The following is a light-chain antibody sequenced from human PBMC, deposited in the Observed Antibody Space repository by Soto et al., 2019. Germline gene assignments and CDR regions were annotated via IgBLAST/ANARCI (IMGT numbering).Light chain of an antibody. CDR1: ISDFVVYNY. CDR2: GVS. CDR3: QSYDNSLLAYV. Sequence: QSALTQPASVSGSPGQSITISCTGTISDFVVYNYVSWYQQLPGKAPKLMIYGVSNRPSGVSNRFSGSKSGNTASLTITGLQAEDAADYYCQSYDNSLLAYVFGGGTKLTVL. J-gene: IGLJ2*01. V-gene: IGLV2-14*01.